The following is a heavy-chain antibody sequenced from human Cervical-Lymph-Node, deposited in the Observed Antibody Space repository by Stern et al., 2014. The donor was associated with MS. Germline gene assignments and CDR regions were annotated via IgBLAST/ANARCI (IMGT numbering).Heavy chain of an antibody. V-gene: IGHV4-31*03. Sequence: QLQLQESGPRLVKPSQTLSLTCSVSGGSISGGYYWSWIRQHPGKGLEFIGHIYYSGSTYYNPSLASRISISVDTAKNQFSLRLSSVTAADTAVYYCARDCSSTRCYNDAFDIWGQGTMVTVSS. D-gene: IGHD2-2*02. CDR2: IYYSGST. CDR1: GGSISGGYY. CDR3: ARDCSSTRCYNDAFDI. J-gene: IGHJ3*02.